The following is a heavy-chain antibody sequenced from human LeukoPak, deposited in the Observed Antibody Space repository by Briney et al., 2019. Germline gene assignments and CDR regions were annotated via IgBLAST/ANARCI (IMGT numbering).Heavy chain of an antibody. J-gene: IGHJ3*02. CDR1: GYTFTGYY. D-gene: IGHD3-16*02. CDR3: AREAITFGGVIATDAFDI. CDR2: INPNSGGT. V-gene: IGHV1-2*02. Sequence: ASVKVSCKASGYTFTGYYMHWVRQAPGQGLEWMGWINPNSGGTNYAQKFQGRVTMTRDTSISTAYMELSRLRSDDTAVYYCAREAITFGGVIATDAFDIWGQGTMVTVSS.